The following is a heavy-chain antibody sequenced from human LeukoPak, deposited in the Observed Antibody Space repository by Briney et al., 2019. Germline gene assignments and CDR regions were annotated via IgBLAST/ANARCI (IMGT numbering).Heavy chain of an antibody. CDR2: IYYSGST. Sequence: PSETLSLTCTVSGGSINSYYWSWIRQPPRKGLEWIGYIYYSGSTNYNPSLKSRVTISVDTSKKQFSLKLSSVTAEETAVYYCARHGSTYALRNWGQGTLVTVSS. CDR1: GGSINSYY. D-gene: IGHD2-2*01. V-gene: IGHV4-59*08. J-gene: IGHJ4*02. CDR3: ARHGSTYALRN.